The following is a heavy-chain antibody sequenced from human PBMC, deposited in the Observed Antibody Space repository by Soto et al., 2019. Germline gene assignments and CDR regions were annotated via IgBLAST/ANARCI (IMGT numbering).Heavy chain of an antibody. D-gene: IGHD3-3*01. CDR2: INHSGST. Sequence: SETLSLTCAVYGGSFSGYYWSWIRQPPGKGLEWIGEINHSGSTNYNPSLRSRVTISVDTSKNQFSLKLSSVTAADTAVYYCARGLGITMFGGVISTCSNWFDPWGQGTLVTVSS. J-gene: IGHJ5*02. CDR3: ARGLGITMFGGVISTCSNWFDP. CDR1: GGSFSGYY. V-gene: IGHV4-34*01.